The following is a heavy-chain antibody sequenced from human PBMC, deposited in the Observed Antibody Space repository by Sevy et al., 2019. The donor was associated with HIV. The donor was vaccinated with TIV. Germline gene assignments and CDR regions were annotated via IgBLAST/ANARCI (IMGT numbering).Heavy chain of an antibody. Sequence: GGSLRLSCAASGFTFSSYWMSWVRQAPAKGLEWVANVKQDGSERHYEDSVKGRFTISRDNTKNSLYLQMNSLRVEDTAEYYCARDSQNIVVVPAATINYYYSYYMDVWGKGTTVTVSS. CDR1: GFTFSSYW. J-gene: IGHJ6*03. V-gene: IGHV3-7*01. CDR2: VKQDGSER. D-gene: IGHD2-2*01. CDR3: ARDSQNIVVVPAATINYYYSYYMDV.